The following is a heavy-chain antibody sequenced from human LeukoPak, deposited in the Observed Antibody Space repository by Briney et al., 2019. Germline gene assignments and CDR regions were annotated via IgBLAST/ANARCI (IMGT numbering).Heavy chain of an antibody. CDR3: ARGSGQWGFDS. J-gene: IGHJ4*02. CDR2: IYYSGST. Sequence: QTSGTLSLTCAVSGGSISSGNWWSWVRQPPGKTLEWIGYIYYSGSTNYNPSLRSRVTISVDSSKNQFSLKLSSVTAADTAVYYCARGSGQWGFDSWGQGTLVTVSS. D-gene: IGHD3-10*01. V-gene: IGHV4-4*02. CDR1: GGSISSGNW.